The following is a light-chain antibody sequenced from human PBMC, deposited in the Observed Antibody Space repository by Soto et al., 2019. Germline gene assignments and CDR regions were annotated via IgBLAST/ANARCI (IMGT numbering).Light chain of an antibody. CDR3: SSYTDNRSYV. V-gene: IGLV1-44*01. CDR2: SNN. J-gene: IGLJ1*01. CDR1: SSNIGSNT. Sequence: QSVLTQPPSASGTPGQRVTISCYGSSSNIGSNTVNWYQQLPGTAPKLLIYSNNQRPSGVPDRFSGSKSGTSASLAISGLQSEDEADYYCSSYTDNRSYVFGAGTKVTVL.